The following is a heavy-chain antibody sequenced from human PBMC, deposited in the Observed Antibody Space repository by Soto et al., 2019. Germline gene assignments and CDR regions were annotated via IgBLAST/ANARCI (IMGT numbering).Heavy chain of an antibody. CDR3: AKNPHYDFWSDYPNWFDP. Sequence: GGSLRLSCAASGFTFSSYAMSWVRQSPGKGLEWVSSISGDGDNTYYADSVKGRFTISRDTSKNTLYLQMYSLRGEDTAVYYCAKNPHYDFWSDYPNWFDPWGQGTLVTVSS. D-gene: IGHD3-3*01. CDR1: GFTFSSYA. CDR2: ISGDGDNT. J-gene: IGHJ5*02. V-gene: IGHV3-23*01.